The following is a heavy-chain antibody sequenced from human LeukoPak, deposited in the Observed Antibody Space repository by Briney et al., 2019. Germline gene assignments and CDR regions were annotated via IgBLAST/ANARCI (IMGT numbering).Heavy chain of an antibody. Sequence: SETLSLTCTVSGGSIRSSSYYWGWIRQPPGKGLEWIGSIYYSGSTYYNPSLKSRVSISVDTSKNQFSLKLSSVTAADTAVYYCARRGAARANNWFDPWGHGTLVTVSS. CDR1: GGSIRSSSYY. CDR3: ARRGAARANNWFDP. D-gene: IGHD6-6*01. CDR2: IYYSGST. V-gene: IGHV4-39*01. J-gene: IGHJ5*02.